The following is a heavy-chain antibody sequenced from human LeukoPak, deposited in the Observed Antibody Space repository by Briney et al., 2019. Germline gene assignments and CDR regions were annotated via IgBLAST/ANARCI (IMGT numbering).Heavy chain of an antibody. Sequence: SETLSLTCTVSGGSISSSSYYWGWIRQPPGKGLEWIGSIYYSGSTYYNPSLKSRVTISVDTSKNQFSLKLSSVTAADTAVYYCARGSSSYSSSWWGGFDYWGQGTLVTVSS. J-gene: IGHJ4*02. D-gene: IGHD6-13*01. CDR1: GGSISSSSYY. V-gene: IGHV4-39*07. CDR3: ARGSSSYSSSWWGGFDY. CDR2: IYYSGST.